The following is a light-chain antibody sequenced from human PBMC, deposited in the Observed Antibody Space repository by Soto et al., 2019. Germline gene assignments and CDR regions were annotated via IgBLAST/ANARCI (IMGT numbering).Light chain of an antibody. Sequence: EIVLTQSPDTLSLSPGERATLSCRASQSVGSYVAWYQQKLGQAPRLLIYDASSRATGVAARFSGSGSATDFTLTISSLEPEDFGVYYCQQYHKWPPITFGQGTRLEIK. CDR1: QSVGSY. CDR3: QQYHKWPPIT. CDR2: DAS. V-gene: IGKV3-11*01. J-gene: IGKJ5*01.